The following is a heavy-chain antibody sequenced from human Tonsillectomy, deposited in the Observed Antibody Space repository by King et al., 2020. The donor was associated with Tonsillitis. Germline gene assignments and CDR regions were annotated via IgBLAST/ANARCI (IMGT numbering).Heavy chain of an antibody. CDR3: ARECSSTSCSPPDAFDI. CDR1: GFTFSSYG. Sequence: VQLVESGGGVVQPGRSLRLSCAASGFTFSSYGMHWVRQAPGKGLEGVAVISYDGSNKYYADSVKGRFTISRDNSKNTLYLQMNSLRAEDTAVYYCARECSSTSCSPPDAFDIWGQGTMVTVSS. V-gene: IGHV3-33*05. CDR2: ISYDGSNK. J-gene: IGHJ3*02. D-gene: IGHD2-2*01.